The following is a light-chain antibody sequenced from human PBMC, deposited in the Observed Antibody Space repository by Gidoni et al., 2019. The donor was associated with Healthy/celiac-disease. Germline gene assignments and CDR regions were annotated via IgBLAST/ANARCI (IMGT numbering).Light chain of an antibody. V-gene: IGKV4-1*01. CDR3: QQYYSTPPYT. CDR2: WAS. CDR1: QSVLYSSNNKNY. J-gene: IGKJ2*01. Sequence: DIVMTQSPDSLDVSLGERATINCKSSQSVLYSSNNKNYLAWYQQKTGQPPKLLIYWASTRASGVPDRFSGSGSGTDFTLTISSLQAEDVAVYYCQQYYSTPPYTFGQGTKLEIK.